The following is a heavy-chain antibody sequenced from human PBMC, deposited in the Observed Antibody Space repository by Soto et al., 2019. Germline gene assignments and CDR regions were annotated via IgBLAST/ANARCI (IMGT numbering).Heavy chain of an antibody. V-gene: IGHV3-30*18. Sequence: QVQLVESALGVFQPGMALRLSCAASGFTFSSYCMHWVRPAPVNVLEWVAVRSYDGSNKYYADSVKGRFTIPRDNYHNPLYLQMNSLRAADTAMYYCAKGIESVMFVSWFDAWGQGTLVTV. CDR3: AKGIESVMFVSWFDA. J-gene: IGHJ5*02. CDR1: GFTFSSYC. D-gene: IGHD3-10*02. CDR2: RSYDGSNK.